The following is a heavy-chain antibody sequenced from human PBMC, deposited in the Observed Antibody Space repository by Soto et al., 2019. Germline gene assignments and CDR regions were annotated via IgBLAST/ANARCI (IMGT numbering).Heavy chain of an antibody. CDR1: GFTFSSYA. J-gene: IGHJ4*02. CDR2: ISYDGSNK. V-gene: IGHV3-30-3*01. Sequence: GGSLRLSCAASGFTFSSYAMHWVRQAQGKGLEWVAVISYDGSNKYYADSVKGRFTISRDNSKNTLYLQMNSLRAEDTAVYYCARDFSGSYFDYWGQGTLVTVSS. CDR3: ARDFSGSYFDY. D-gene: IGHD1-26*01.